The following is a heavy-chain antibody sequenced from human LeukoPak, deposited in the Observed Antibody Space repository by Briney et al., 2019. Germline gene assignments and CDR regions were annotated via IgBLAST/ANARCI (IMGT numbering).Heavy chain of an antibody. CDR3: ARDPGDFWSGYLTPPDWYFDL. D-gene: IGHD3-3*01. Sequence: ASVKVSCKASGYTFTSYGISWVRQAPGQGLEWMGWISAYNGNTNYAQKLQGRVTMTTDTSTSTAYMELRSLRSDDTAVYYSARDPGDFWSGYLTPPDWYFDLWGRGTLVTVSS. CDR1: GYTFTSYG. CDR2: ISAYNGNT. J-gene: IGHJ2*01. V-gene: IGHV1-18*01.